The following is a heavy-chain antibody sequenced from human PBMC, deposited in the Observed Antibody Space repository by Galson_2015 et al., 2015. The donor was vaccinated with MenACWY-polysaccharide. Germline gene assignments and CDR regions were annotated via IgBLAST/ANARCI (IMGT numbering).Heavy chain of an antibody. J-gene: IGHJ4*02. CDR1: GFTFSTYW. V-gene: IGHV3-74*01. Sequence: SLRLSCAASGFTFSTYWMHWVRQAPGKGLVWVSRIKSDGSSTNYADSVKGRFTISRDNAKNTLYLQMNSLRADDTAIYSCATHPKGTDSRWYDYWGQGTLGTVSS. CDR2: IKSDGSST. CDR3: ATHPKGTDSRWYDY. D-gene: IGHD3-22*01.